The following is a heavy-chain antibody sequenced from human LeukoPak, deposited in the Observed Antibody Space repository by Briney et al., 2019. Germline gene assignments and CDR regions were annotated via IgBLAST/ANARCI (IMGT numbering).Heavy chain of an antibody. J-gene: IGHJ6*03. D-gene: IGHD2-2*01. V-gene: IGHV1-2*02. CDR2: INPNSGGT. CDR1: GYTFTGYY. CDR3: ARDRDPGYCSSTCCYWALDYYYYYMDV. Sequence: ASVKVSCKASGYTFTGYYMHWVRQAPGQGLEWMGWINPNSGGTNYAQKFQGRVTMTRDTSISTAYMELSRLRSDDTAVYYCARDRDPGYCSSTCCYWALDYYYYYMDVWGKGTTVTVSS.